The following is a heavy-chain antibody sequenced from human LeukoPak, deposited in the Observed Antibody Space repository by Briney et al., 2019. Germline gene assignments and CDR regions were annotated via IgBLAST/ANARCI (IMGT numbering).Heavy chain of an antibody. CDR1: GSTFNTYW. Sequence: PGGSLRLSCAASGSTFNTYWMHWVRQAPGKGLVWVSRINSDGSTTTYADSVKGRFTISRDNAKNTLYLQMNSLRAEDTAVYYCARGRYYAMDVWGQGTTVTVSS. J-gene: IGHJ6*02. V-gene: IGHV3-74*01. CDR3: ARGRYYAMDV. CDR2: INSDGSTT.